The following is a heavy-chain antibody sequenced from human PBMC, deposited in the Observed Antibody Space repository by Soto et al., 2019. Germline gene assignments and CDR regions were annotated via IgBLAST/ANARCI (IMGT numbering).Heavy chain of an antibody. J-gene: IGHJ4*02. Sequence: SETLSLTCTVSDASITSASYFWDWIRQPPGKGLEWIGSIYYSGSTYTNPPLKSRVTISVDTSKNQFSLRLSPVTAADTAVYYCARRPKRSGYSGPDYWGQGTLVTVSS. CDR3: ARRPKRSGYSGPDY. V-gene: IGHV4-39*01. CDR1: DASITSASYF. CDR2: IYYSGST. D-gene: IGHD5-12*01.